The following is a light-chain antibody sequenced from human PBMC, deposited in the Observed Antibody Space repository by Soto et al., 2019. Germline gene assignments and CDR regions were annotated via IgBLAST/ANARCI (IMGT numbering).Light chain of an antibody. CDR2: GAS. Sequence: EIVMTQSPATLSVSPGERATLSCRASQSVSSNLAWYQQKPGQAPRLLMYGASTRATGIPARFSGSGSGTEFTLTISSVQSEDFAVYYCQQYNNWPPITFGPATKVDIE. CDR3: QQYNNWPPIT. V-gene: IGKV3-15*01. J-gene: IGKJ3*01. CDR1: QSVSSN.